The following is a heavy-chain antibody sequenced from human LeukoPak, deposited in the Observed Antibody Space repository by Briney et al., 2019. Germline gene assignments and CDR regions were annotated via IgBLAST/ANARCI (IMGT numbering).Heavy chain of an antibody. D-gene: IGHD5-24*01. Sequence: GGSLRLSCAASGFTFSSYGMHWVRQAPGKGVEGLGGIWYDGSNKYYGDSVQGPFTISRDNSKRTLYLQMTSLRVEVTAVYYCARGDGYNDAEYLQHWGQGTLVTVS. J-gene: IGHJ1*01. CDR1: GFTFSSYG. CDR2: IWYDGSNK. CDR3: ARGDGYNDAEYLQH. V-gene: IGHV3-33*01.